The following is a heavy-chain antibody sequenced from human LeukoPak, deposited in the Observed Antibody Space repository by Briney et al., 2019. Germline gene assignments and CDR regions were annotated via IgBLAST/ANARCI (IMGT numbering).Heavy chain of an antibody. CDR3: KMEPGAFDI. J-gene: IGHJ3*02. D-gene: IGHD1-14*01. CDR2: ISYDGRNK. CDR1: GFTFSTYD. V-gene: IGHV3-30*03. Sequence: GGSLRLSCAASGFTFSTYDMHWVRQAPGKGLEWVAVISYDGRNKYYADSVKGRFTISRDNSKNTLYLQMNSLRAEDTAVYYCKMEPGAFDIWGQGTMVTVSS.